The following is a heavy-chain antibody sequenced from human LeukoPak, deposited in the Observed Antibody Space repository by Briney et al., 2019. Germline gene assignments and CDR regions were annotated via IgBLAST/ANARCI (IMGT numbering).Heavy chain of an antibody. J-gene: IGHJ4*02. CDR2: IQTSGST. V-gene: IGHV4-4*07. D-gene: IGHD6-19*01. CDR3: ARDHQISQWLVTPPHFDY. CDR1: GGSISSYY. Sequence: SETLSLTCTFSGGSISSYYWSWIRQPAGKGLEWIGRIQTSGSTNYNPSLKSRVTMSVDTSKNQVSLKLSSVTAADTAVYYCARDHQISQWLVTPPHFDYWGQGTLVTVSS.